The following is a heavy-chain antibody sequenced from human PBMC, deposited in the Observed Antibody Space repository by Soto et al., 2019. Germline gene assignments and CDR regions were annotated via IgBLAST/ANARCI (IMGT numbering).Heavy chain of an antibody. CDR2: IYHSGST. CDR1: GGSISSSNW. Sequence: SETLSLTCAVSGGSISSSNWWSWVRQPPGKGLEWNGEIYHSGSTNYNPSLKSRVTISVDKSKNQFSLKLSSVTAADTAVYYCARAVLMVYADYYYYYGMDVWGQGTTVTVSS. CDR3: ARAVLMVYADYYYYYGMDV. V-gene: IGHV4-4*02. J-gene: IGHJ6*02. D-gene: IGHD2-8*01.